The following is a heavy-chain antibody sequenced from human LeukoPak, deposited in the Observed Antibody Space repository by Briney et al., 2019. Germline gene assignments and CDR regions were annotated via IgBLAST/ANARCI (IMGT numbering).Heavy chain of an antibody. CDR1: GDSVSSKSTA. V-gene: IGHV6-1*01. CDR2: TYYRSKWYN. D-gene: IGHD1-26*01. J-gene: IGHJ6*02. Sequence: SQTLSLTCAISGDSVSSKSTAWNWLRQSPSRGFEGLGRTYYRSKWYNDYAVSVKSRITINPDTSKNQFSLQMNSVTPEDTAVYYCARGTHSGSYCGYYYCGMDVWGQGTTVTVSS. CDR3: ARGTHSGSYCGYYYCGMDV.